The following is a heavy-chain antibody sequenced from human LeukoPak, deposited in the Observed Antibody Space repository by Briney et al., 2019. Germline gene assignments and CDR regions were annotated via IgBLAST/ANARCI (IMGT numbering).Heavy chain of an antibody. J-gene: IGHJ4*02. CDR1: GYTFTSYG. V-gene: IGHV1-18*01. D-gene: IGHD3-22*01. Sequence: ASVKVSCKASGYTFTSYGISWVRQAPGQGLEWMGWISAYNGNTNYAQKLQGRVTMTTDTSTSTAYMELRSLRSDDTAVYYCARNPTKWLEPPFDYWGQGTLVTVSS. CDR3: ARNPTKWLEPPFDY. CDR2: ISAYNGNT.